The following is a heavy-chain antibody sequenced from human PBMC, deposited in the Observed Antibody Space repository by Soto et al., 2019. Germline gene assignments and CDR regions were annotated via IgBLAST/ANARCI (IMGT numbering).Heavy chain of an antibody. CDR3: VRHSVMGQQLGPWDY. J-gene: IGHJ4*02. CDR1: GGSISSSSYY. CDR2: IYYSGST. D-gene: IGHD6-13*01. V-gene: IGHV4-39*01. Sequence: QLPLQESGPGLVKPSETLSLTCTVSGGSISSSSYYWGWIRQPPGKGLEWIGSIYYSGSTYCNPSLRRRVTFSAATTQNQSPRELSSVLAADTAVYYCVRHSVMGQQLGPWDYWGQGTLVTVSS.